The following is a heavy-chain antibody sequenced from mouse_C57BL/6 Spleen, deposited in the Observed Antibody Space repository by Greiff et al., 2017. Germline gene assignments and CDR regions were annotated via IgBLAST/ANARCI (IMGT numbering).Heavy chain of an antibody. CDR1: GFTFSDYG. Sequence: EVKVEESGGGLVKPGGSLKLSCAASGFTFSDYGMHWVRQAPEKGLEWVAYISSGSSTIYYADTVKGRFTISRDNAKNPLFLQMTSLRSEDTAMYYCAAYSNYVGFDYWGQGTTLTVSS. CDR2: ISSGSSTI. J-gene: IGHJ2*01. V-gene: IGHV5-17*01. CDR3: AAYSNYVGFDY. D-gene: IGHD2-5*01.